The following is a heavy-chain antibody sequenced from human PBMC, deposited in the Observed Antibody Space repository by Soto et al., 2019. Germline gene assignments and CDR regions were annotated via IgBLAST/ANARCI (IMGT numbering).Heavy chain of an antibody. CDR2: IYYSGST. CDR1: SSSISSGDYY. V-gene: IGHV4-30-4*01. CDR3: ARAPGLSSSSWYVNYYYYGMDV. J-gene: IGHJ6*02. Sequence: SETLSLTCTVPSSSISSGDYYWSWIRQPPGKGLEWIGYIYYSGSTYYNPSLKSRVTISVDTSKNQFSLKLSSVTAADTAVYYCARAPGLSSSSWYVNYYYYGMDVWGQGTTVTVSS. D-gene: IGHD6-13*01.